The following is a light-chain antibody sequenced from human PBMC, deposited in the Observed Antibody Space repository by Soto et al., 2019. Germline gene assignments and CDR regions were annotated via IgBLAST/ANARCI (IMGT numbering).Light chain of an antibody. CDR2: KVY. V-gene: IGKV1-5*03. Sequence: DIQMTQSPSTLSASVGDRVTITCRASQSVANWLAWFQQKAGKPPKLLIYKVYTLESGVPSRFSGSGSGTEFTLTISSLQPDDFATYYCQQYNNNPWTFGHGTKVEIK. CDR1: QSVANW. J-gene: IGKJ1*01. CDR3: QQYNNNPWT.